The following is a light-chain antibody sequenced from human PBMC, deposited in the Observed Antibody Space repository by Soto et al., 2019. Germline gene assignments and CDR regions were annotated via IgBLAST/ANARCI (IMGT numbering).Light chain of an antibody. V-gene: IGKV3-15*01. Sequence: EVVMTQSPATMSVSPVERATLSCMASQSVNSNLAWYQQKPGQAPRLLIYGASTRATGIPARFSGSGSGTEFTLTIDSLQSEDFALYYCQQYNNWPPLTFGQGTKVDIK. CDR3: QQYNNWPPLT. CDR1: QSVNSN. J-gene: IGKJ1*01. CDR2: GAS.